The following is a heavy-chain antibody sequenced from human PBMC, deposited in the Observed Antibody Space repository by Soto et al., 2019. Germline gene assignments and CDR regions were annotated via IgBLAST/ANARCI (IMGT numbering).Heavy chain of an antibody. V-gene: IGHV3-15*07. CDR2: IKSETDGGTI. CDR3: TPLALKYNSDWYPLSD. J-gene: IGHJ4*02. Sequence: VQLVESGGGLVKPGGSLRLSCAGSGFTFSNVWMNWVRQAPGKGLEWVGRIKSETDGGTIDYAAPVKGRFTISRDDSNNTLYLQMNSLKTEETATYYCTPLALKYNSDWYPLSDWGQGTRVTVSS. CDR1: GFTFSNVW. D-gene: IGHD6-19*01.